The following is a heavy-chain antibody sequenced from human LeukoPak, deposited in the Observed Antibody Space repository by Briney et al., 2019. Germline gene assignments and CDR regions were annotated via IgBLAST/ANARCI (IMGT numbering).Heavy chain of an antibody. CDR3: ARRAGAYSHPYDY. CDR2: IRYHGSDK. CDR1: GFTFSGSG. D-gene: IGHD4/OR15-4a*01. Sequence: PGGSLRLSCAASGFTFSGSGMHWVRQAPGKGLEWVAFIRYHGSDKYYADSVKGRFTISRDNSKNTLYLQMNSLRAEDTAVYYCARRAGAYSHPYDYWGQGTLVTVSS. V-gene: IGHV3-30*02. J-gene: IGHJ4*02.